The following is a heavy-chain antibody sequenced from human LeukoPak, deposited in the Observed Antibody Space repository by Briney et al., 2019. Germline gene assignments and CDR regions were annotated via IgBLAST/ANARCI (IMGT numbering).Heavy chain of an antibody. CDR2: ISSSSSYI. CDR1: GFTFSSYS. CDR3: ARDKYDHLWGSYRYDY. Sequence: GGSLRLSCAASGFTFSSYSMNWVRQAPGKGLEWVSSISSSSSYIYYADSVKGRFTISRDNAKNSLYLQMNSLRAEDTAVYFCARDKYDHLWGSYRYDYWGLGTLVIVSS. J-gene: IGHJ4*02. D-gene: IGHD3-16*02. V-gene: IGHV3-21*01.